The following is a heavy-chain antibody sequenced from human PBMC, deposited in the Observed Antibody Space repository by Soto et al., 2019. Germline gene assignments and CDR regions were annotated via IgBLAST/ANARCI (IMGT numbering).Heavy chain of an antibody. D-gene: IGHD5-18*01. CDR2: IIPIFGTA. J-gene: IGHJ4*02. CDR3: ARGKIQLWPGTKYYFDY. V-gene: IGHV1-69*13. CDR1: GGTFSSYA. Sequence: SVKVSCKASGGTFSSYAISWVRQAPGQGLEWMGGIIPIFGTANYAQKFQGRVTITADESTSTAYMELSSLRSEDTAAYYCARGKIQLWPGTKYYFDYWGQGTLVTVSS.